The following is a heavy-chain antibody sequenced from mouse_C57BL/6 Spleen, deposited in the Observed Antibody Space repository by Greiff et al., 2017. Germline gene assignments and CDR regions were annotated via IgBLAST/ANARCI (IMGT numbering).Heavy chain of an antibody. Sequence: DVKLQESGGDLVRPGGSLKLSCAASGFTFSNYGMSWVRQTPDKRLEWVATISSDGSYTDYPASVKGRFTISRDNAKNTLYLQMSSLKSEDTAMYYCARSLAYWGQGTLVTVSA. V-gene: IGHV5-6*02. CDR1: GFTFSNYG. J-gene: IGHJ3*01. D-gene: IGHD6-2*01. CDR3: ARSLAY. CDR2: ISSDGSYT.